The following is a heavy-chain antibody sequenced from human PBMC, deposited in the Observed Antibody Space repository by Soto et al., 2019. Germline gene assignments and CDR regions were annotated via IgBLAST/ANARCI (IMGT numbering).Heavy chain of an antibody. CDR2: INPNSGGT. J-gene: IGHJ4*02. V-gene: IGHV1-2*04. D-gene: IGHD6-6*01. CDR1: GYTFIGYY. CDR3: ARDRGSSSDY. Sequence: ASVKVSCKASGYTFIGYYMHWVRQAPGQGLEWMGWINPNSGGTNYAQKFQGWVTMTRDTSISTAYMELRSLRSDDTAVYYCARDRGSSSDYWGQGTLVTVSS.